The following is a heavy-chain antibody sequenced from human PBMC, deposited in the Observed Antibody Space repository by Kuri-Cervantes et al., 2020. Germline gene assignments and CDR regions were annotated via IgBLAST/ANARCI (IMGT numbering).Heavy chain of an antibody. V-gene: IGHV1-18*01. D-gene: IGHD2-15*01. Sequence: ASVKVSCKASGYIFTSFGISWVRQAPGQGLEWVGWISGYNGDTKYAQKLQGRVIMTTDTPTGTAYMELRSLRSEDTAVYYCARTPQGSSSPPFDHWAQGTLVTVSS. J-gene: IGHJ4*02. CDR1: GYIFTSFG. CDR3: ARTPQGSSSPPFDH. CDR2: ISGYNGDT.